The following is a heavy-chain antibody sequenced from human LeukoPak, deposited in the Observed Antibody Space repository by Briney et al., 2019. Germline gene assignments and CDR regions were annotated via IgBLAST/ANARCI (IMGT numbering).Heavy chain of an antibody. V-gene: IGHV1-2*02. CDR2: INPNSGGT. D-gene: IGHD3-10*01. Sequence: ASVQVSCKASGYTFTGYYMHWVRQAPGQGLEYMGWINPNSGGTNYAQKFQGRVTMTRDTSISTAYMELSRLRSDDTVVYHCARGNMVRGDDYWGQGTLVTVSS. CDR1: GYTFTGYY. J-gene: IGHJ4*02. CDR3: ARGNMVRGDDY.